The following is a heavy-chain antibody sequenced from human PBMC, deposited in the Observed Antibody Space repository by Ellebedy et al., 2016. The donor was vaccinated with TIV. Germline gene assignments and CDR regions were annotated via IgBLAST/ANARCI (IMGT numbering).Heavy chain of an antibody. V-gene: IGHV4-39*07. D-gene: IGHD2-21*01. CDR2: IYYSGST. J-gene: IGHJ3*02. Sequence: MPSETLSLTCTVSGGSISSSSYYWGWIRLPPGKGLEWIGNIYYSGSTYYNPSLQSRVTISVDTSKNHFSLRLNSVTAADTAVYYCARFVSATKAFDIWGQGTMVTVSS. CDR1: GGSISSSSYY. CDR3: ARFVSATKAFDI.